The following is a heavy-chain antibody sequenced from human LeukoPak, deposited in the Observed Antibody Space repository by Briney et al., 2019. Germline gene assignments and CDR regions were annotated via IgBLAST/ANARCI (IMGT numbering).Heavy chain of an antibody. V-gene: IGHV3-21*01. D-gene: IGHD6-19*01. Sequence: PGGSLRLSCAASVDTFTSYTMTWGRQAPGKGLEWVSSISSTTSYIYYADPVKGRFTVSRDNAKSSLYLQMNSLGAEDTAVYYCARTTAMAGFDYWGQGTLVTVSS. CDR2: ISSTTSYI. CDR1: VDTFTSYT. J-gene: IGHJ4*02. CDR3: ARTTAMAGFDY.